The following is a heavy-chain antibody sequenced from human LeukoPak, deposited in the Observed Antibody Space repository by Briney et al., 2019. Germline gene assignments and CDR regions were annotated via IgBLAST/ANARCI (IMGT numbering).Heavy chain of an antibody. CDR1: GGSFSGNL. D-gene: IGHD2-15*01. CDR2: IYPSGTT. Sequence: SETLSLTCAVYGGSFSGNLWSWIRQPAGKGLEWIGRIYPSGTTNYSPSLKSRVTMSVDTSKKHFSLRLSSVTAADTAVYYCARDVCTGATCNSVAIFDYWGQGTLVTVSS. V-gene: IGHV4-4*07. J-gene: IGHJ4*02. CDR3: ARDVCTGATCNSVAIFDY.